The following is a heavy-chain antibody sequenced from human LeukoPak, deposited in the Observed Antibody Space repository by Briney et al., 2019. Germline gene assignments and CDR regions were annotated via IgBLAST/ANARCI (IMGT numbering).Heavy chain of an antibody. Sequence: PGGSLRLSCAASGFTFSSYSMNWVRQAPGKGLEWVSSISSSSSYIYYADSVKGRFTISRDNAKNSLYLQMNSLRAEDTAVYYCARDGSSGWSHYAMDVWGKGTTVTVSS. V-gene: IGHV3-21*01. CDR3: ARDGSSGWSHYAMDV. D-gene: IGHD6-19*01. J-gene: IGHJ6*04. CDR1: GFTFSSYS. CDR2: ISSSSSYI.